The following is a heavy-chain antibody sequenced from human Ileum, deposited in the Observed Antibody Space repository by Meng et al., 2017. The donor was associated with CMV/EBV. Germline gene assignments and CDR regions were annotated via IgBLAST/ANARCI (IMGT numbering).Heavy chain of an antibody. Sequence: GESLKISCAASGFSFSNAWMSWVRQAPGKGLEWVARIKSKRDAETTDYAAPVKGRFTISRDDSKNMLYLQINSLETGDTAVYYCAKGGPLGSYFDYWGQGTLVTVSS. J-gene: IGHJ4*02. V-gene: IGHV3-15*01. CDR3: AKGGPLGSYFDY. CDR1: GFSFSNAW. D-gene: IGHD1-26*01. CDR2: IKSKRDAETT.